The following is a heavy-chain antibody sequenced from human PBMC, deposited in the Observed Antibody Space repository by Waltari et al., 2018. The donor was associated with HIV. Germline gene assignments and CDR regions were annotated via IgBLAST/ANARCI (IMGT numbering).Heavy chain of an antibody. Sequence: QVQLQESGPGLVKPSQTLSLTCTVSGGSISSGSYYWSWIRQPAGKGLEWIGRIYTSGSTTYNPSPKSRVTISVDTSKNQFSRKLSSVTAADTAVYYCARGPRGGSSGYSVGFDPWGQGTLVTVSS. D-gene: IGHD3-22*01. J-gene: IGHJ5*02. CDR2: IYTSGST. CDR3: ARGPRGGSSGYSVGFDP. CDR1: GGSISSGSYY. V-gene: IGHV4-61*02.